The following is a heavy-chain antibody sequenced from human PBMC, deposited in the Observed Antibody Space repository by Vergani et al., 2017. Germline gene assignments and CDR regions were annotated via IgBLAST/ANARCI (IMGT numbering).Heavy chain of an antibody. Sequence: EVQLVESGGGLVQPGGSLRLSCAASGFTFSSYWMSWVRQAPGKGLEWVANIKQDGSEKYYVDSVKGRFTISRDNAKNSLYLQMNSLRAEDTAVYYCAKEKHDSSGWTVDYYYGMDVWGQGTTVTVSS. CDR2: IKQDGSEK. J-gene: IGHJ6*02. D-gene: IGHD6-19*01. CDR3: AKEKHDSSGWTVDYYYGMDV. V-gene: IGHV3-7*05. CDR1: GFTFSSYW.